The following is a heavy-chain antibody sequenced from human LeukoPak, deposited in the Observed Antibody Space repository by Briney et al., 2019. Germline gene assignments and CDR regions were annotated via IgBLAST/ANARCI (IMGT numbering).Heavy chain of an antibody. CDR2: IKQDGSEK. Sequence: PGGSLRLSCAASGFTFSSYWMSWVRQVPGKGLEWVANIKQDGSEKYYVDSVKGRFTISRDNAKNSLYLQMNSLRAEDTAVYYCARDTGLEEALVIAISIRRYYYGMDAWGQGTTVTVSS. CDR3: ARDTGLEEALVIAISIRRYYYGMDA. CDR1: GFTFSSYW. D-gene: IGHD2-21*01. V-gene: IGHV3-7*01. J-gene: IGHJ6*02.